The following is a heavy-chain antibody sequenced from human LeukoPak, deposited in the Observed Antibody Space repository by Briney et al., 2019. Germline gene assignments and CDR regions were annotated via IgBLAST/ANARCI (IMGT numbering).Heavy chain of an antibody. J-gene: IGHJ1*01. CDR3: ATYAGSYSKYFQH. D-gene: IGHD3-10*01. CDR1: EYSFTNYW. V-gene: IGHV5-51*01. CDR2: IYPGDSDT. Sequence: GESLKISCKGSEYSFTNYWIGWVRQMPGKGLEWMGIIYPGDSDTRYSPSFQGQVTISADKSISTAYLQWSSLKASDTAMYFCATYAGSYSKYFQHWGQGTLVTVSA.